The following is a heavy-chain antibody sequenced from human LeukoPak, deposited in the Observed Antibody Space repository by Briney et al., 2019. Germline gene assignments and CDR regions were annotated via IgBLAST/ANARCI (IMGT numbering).Heavy chain of an antibody. CDR2: ISGSGDST. J-gene: IGHJ4*02. CDR1: GFTFSSFA. V-gene: IGHV3-23*01. Sequence: GGSLRLSCAVSGFTFSSFALSWVRQAPGKGLEWVSSISGSGDSTYYMESVKGRFTISRDNARNSLYLQLNSLRVEDTAVYYCARRYFDCWGQGTLVTVSS. CDR3: ARRYFDC.